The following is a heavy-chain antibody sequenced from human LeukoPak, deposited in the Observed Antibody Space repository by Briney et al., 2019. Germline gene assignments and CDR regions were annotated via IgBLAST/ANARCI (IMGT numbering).Heavy chain of an antibody. CDR2: ISSSGDST. V-gene: IGHV3-23*01. J-gene: IGHJ4*02. Sequence: PGGSLRLSCAASGFTFSSYAMSWVRQAPGKGLEWVSSISSSGDSTYYGDSVKGRFTISRDNSKDTLYLQMNSLRAEDTALYYCVVLGDSSGWYNDYWGQGTLVTVSS. CDR1: GFTFSSYA. D-gene: IGHD6-19*01. CDR3: VVLGDSSGWYNDY.